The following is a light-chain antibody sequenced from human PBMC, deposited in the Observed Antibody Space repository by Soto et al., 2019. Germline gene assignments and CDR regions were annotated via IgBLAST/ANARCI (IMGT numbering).Light chain of an antibody. J-gene: IGLJ3*02. V-gene: IGLV2-14*01. CDR1: SSDVGGYNY. CDR2: DVS. Sequence: QSALTQPASVSGSPGQSITISCTGTSSDVGGYNYVSWYQQYPGKAPKVMIFDVSNRPSGVSDRFSGSKSVNTAFLTISGLQAEDEADYYCSSYTSGSTRLFGGGTKLTVL. CDR3: SSYTSGSTRL.